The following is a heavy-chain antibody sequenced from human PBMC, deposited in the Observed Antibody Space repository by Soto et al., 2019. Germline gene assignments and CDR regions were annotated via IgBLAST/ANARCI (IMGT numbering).Heavy chain of an antibody. Sequence: GAEVKKPGESLKISCKGSEYSFSSYYIGWVRQVPGKGLEWMAIIFPGDSKTKYNPSFQGQVIISADKSINTAYLQWSSLQASDTALYYCARRRDVGVTVAGYFDHWGQGTLVTVSS. CDR1: EYSFSSYY. J-gene: IGHJ4*02. CDR2: IFPGDSKT. D-gene: IGHD3-16*01. CDR3: ARRRDVGVTVAGYFDH. V-gene: IGHV5-51*03.